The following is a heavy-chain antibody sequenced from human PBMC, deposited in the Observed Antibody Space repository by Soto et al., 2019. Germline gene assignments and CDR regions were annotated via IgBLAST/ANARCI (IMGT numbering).Heavy chain of an antibody. D-gene: IGHD3-3*01. CDR3: ARAIRFLEWFGWFDP. V-gene: IGHV4-30-2*01. CDR1: GGSISSGGYS. CDR2: IYHSGST. Sequence: PSETLSLTCAVSGGSISSGGYSWSLIRQPPGKGLEWIGYIYHSGSTYYNPSLKSRVTISVDRSKNQFSLKLSSVTAADTAVYYCARAIRFLEWFGWFDPWGQGTLVTVSS. J-gene: IGHJ5*02.